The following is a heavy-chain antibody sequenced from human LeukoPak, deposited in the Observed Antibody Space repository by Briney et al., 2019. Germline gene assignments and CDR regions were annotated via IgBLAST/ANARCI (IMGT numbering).Heavy chain of an antibody. D-gene: IGHD2-15*01. V-gene: IGHV4-38-2*02. CDR3: ARGPFCSGGSCYSYYYYYYMDV. CDR2: IYHSGST. J-gene: IGHJ6*03. Sequence: SETLSLTCTVSGYSISSGYYWGWIRQPPGKGLEWIGSIYHSGSTYYNPSLKSRVTISVDTSKNQFSLKLSSVTAADTAVYYCARGPFCSGGSCYSYYYYYYMDVWGKGTTVTISS. CDR1: GYSISSGYY.